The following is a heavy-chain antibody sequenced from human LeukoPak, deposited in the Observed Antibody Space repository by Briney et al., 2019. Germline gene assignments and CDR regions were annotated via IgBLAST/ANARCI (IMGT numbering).Heavy chain of an antibody. Sequence: SETLSLTCSVSGDSISSGRNYWGWIRQSPGKGLEWIASIYSSGNTHSNPSLKSRVSISVDTSKNQVSLKLSSVTAADTAVYYCATSSPAHDYWGQGTLVTVSS. J-gene: IGHJ4*02. CDR2: IYSSGNT. V-gene: IGHV4-39*01. CDR1: GDSISSGRNY. CDR3: ATSSPAHDY.